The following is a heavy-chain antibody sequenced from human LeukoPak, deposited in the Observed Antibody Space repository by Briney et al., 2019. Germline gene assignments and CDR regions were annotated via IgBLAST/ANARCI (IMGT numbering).Heavy chain of an antibody. D-gene: IGHD3-22*01. CDR1: GYTFTSYG. Sequence: ASVKVSCKASGYTFTSYGISWVRQAPGQGLEWMGWISAYNGNTNYAQKLQGRVTMTTDASTSTAYMELRSLRSDDTAVYYCARGEHYYDSSGFDYWGQGTLVTVSS. V-gene: IGHV1-18*01. J-gene: IGHJ4*02. CDR3: ARGEHYYDSSGFDY. CDR2: ISAYNGNT.